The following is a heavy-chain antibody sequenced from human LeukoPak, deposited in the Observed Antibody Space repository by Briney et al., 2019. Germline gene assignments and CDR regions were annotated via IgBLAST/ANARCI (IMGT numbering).Heavy chain of an antibody. D-gene: IGHD3-22*01. V-gene: IGHV1-2*06. Sequence: ASVKVPCKASGYTFTGYYMHWVRQAPGQGLEWMGRINPNSGGANYAQKFQGRVTMTRDTSISTAYMELSRLRSDDTAVYYCARDAKSSGYYPRSTSYYLDYWGQGTLVTVSS. CDR1: GYTFTGYY. CDR3: ARDAKSSGYYPRSTSYYLDY. J-gene: IGHJ4*02. CDR2: INPNSGGA.